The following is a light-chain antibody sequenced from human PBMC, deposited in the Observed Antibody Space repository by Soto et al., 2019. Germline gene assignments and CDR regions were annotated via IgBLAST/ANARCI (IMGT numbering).Light chain of an antibody. J-gene: IGLJ2*01. CDR2: GNI. CDR1: GSNIGAGYD. CDR3: QSYDSRLSGYVV. V-gene: IGLV1-40*01. Sequence: QSVLTQPPSVSAAPGQTVTISCTGSGSNIGAGYDVHWYQHLPGRAPKLLIYGNIIRPSGVPDRFSASKSGTSASLAITGLQAEDEGDYYCQSYDSRLSGYVVFCGGLKVTVL.